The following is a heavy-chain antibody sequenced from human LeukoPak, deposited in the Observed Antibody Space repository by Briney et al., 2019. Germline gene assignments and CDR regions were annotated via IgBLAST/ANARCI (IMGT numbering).Heavy chain of an antibody. V-gene: IGHV1-69*13. CDR3: ATDDFWSGYGANYYGMDV. J-gene: IGHJ6*02. Sequence: GASVKVSCKASGGTFSSYAISWVRQAPGQGLEWMGGIIPIFGTANYAQKFQGRVTITADESTSTAYVELSSLRSEDTAVYYCATDDFWSGYGANYYGMDVWGQGTTVTVSS. CDR1: GGTFSSYA. D-gene: IGHD3-3*01. CDR2: IIPIFGTA.